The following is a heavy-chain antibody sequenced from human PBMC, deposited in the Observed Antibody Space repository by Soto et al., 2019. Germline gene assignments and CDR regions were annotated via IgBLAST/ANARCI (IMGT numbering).Heavy chain of an antibody. CDR1: GHTFTGHH. CDR3: GLEPTGTGGFDY. D-gene: IGHD7-27*01. CDR2: IDLDIGDT. Sequence: ASVKVSCKASGHTFTGHHMHWVRQAPGQGLEWMGLIDLDIGDTKYAQKFQGRITSTSDTSITTAYMELRGLRSDDTAVYYCGLEPTGTGGFDYWGQGXLVTVSS. J-gene: IGHJ4*02. V-gene: IGHV1-2*02.